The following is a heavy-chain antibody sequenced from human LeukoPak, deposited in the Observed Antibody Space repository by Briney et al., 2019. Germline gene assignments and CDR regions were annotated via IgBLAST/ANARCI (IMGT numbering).Heavy chain of an antibody. CDR3: AREVVVTEDYYYYGMDV. Sequence: SETLSLTRTVSGGSISSGGYYWSWIRQHPGKGLEWIGYIYYSGSTYYNPSLKSRVTISVDTSKNQFSLKLSSVTAADTAVYYCAREVVVTEDYYYYGMDVWGQGITVTVSS. CDR2: IYYSGST. D-gene: IGHD2-21*02. J-gene: IGHJ6*02. V-gene: IGHV4-31*03. CDR1: GGSISSGGYY.